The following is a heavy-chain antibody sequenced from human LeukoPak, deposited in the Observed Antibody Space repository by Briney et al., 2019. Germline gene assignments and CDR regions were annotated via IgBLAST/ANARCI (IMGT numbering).Heavy chain of an antibody. D-gene: IGHD6-13*01. J-gene: IGHJ6*02. V-gene: IGHV1-69*13. CDR3: ARDNYPGIAAAGTEYYYYGMDV. Sequence: SVKVSCKASGGTFSSYAISWVRQAPGQGLEWMGGIIPIFGTANYAQKFQGRVTITADESTSTAYMELSSLRSEDTAVYYCARDNYPGIAAAGTEYYYYGMDVWGQGTTVTVSS. CDR1: GGTFSSYA. CDR2: IIPIFGTA.